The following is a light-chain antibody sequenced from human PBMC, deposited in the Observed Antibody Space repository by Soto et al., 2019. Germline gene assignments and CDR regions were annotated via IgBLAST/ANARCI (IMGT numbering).Light chain of an antibody. CDR1: QTLDNT. CDR2: SAS. J-gene: IGKJ2*01. CDR3: QQYKDVPFT. Sequence: ETVMTQPPATLSVSPGDRATLSCRASQTLDNTLAWYQQRPGQAPTLLIYSASTRATGVPPRFSGSGSGTEFTLTSNSLQSEDFAMYYCQQYKDVPFTFGQGTNLEIK. V-gene: IGKV3-15*01.